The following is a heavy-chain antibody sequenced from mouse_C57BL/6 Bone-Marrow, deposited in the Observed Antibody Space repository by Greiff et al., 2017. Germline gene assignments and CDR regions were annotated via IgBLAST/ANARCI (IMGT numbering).Heavy chain of an antibody. Sequence: VQLKESGAELVRPGTSVKVSCKASGYAFTNYLIEWVKQRPGQGLEWIGVINPGSGGTNYNEKFKGKATLTADKSSSTAYMQLSSLTSEDSAVYFCARDGAFITTVGYYFDYWGQGTTLTVSS. CDR3: ARDGAFITTVGYYFDY. D-gene: IGHD1-1*01. V-gene: IGHV1-54*01. CDR1: GYAFTNYL. CDR2: INPGSGGT. J-gene: IGHJ2*01.